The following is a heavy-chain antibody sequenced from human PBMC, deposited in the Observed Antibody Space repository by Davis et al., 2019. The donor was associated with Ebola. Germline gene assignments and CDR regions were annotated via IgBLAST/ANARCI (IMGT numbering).Heavy chain of an antibody. V-gene: IGHV3-43*02. Sequence: GGSLRLSCAASGFTFDAYAMHWARQAPGKGLEWVSLISGDGGITYYADSVKGRFTISRDNSKNSLYLQMNSLRTEDTALYYCAKPRLGYFYYYSMNVWGQGTTVTVSS. D-gene: IGHD6-19*01. CDR2: ISGDGGIT. J-gene: IGHJ6*02. CDR3: AKPRLGYFYYYSMNV. CDR1: GFTFDAYA.